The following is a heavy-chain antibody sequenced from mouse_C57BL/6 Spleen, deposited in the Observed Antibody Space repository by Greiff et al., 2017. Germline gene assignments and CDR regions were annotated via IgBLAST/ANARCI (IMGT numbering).Heavy chain of an antibody. CDR3: ARDIDYSNFDWYLGV. V-gene: IGHV2-2*01. CDR2: IWSGGST. D-gene: IGHD2-5*01. Sequence: VQLQQSGPGLVQPSQSLSITCTVSGFSLTSYGVHWVRQSPGKGLEWLGVIWSGGSTDYYAAFISSLSISTDNSKSQVFYKSNSLQADDTVIYYGARDIDYSNFDWYLGVWGTGTTVTVSS. J-gene: IGHJ1*03. CDR1: GFSLTSYG.